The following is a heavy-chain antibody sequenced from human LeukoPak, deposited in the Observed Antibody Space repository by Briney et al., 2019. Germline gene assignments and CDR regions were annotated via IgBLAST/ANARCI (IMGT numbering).Heavy chain of an antibody. Sequence: GRSLRLSCAAPGFNFEDYAMPSVRHAPGKGLELVSGISWNSDSIGYADAVKGRFTISRDNAKNSLYLQMNSLRAEDTALYYCAKGSSGYYYLDYWGQGTLVTVSS. V-gene: IGHV3-9*01. D-gene: IGHD3-22*01. CDR1: GFNFEDYA. CDR3: AKGSSGYYYLDY. CDR2: ISWNSDSI. J-gene: IGHJ4*02.